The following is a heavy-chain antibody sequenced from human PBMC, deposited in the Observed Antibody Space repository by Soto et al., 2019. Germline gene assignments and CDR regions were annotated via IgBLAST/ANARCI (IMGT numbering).Heavy chain of an antibody. CDR2: ITYDGTKK. CDR1: GFTFSDYA. CDR3: TRLLVGPTIPYYFDY. Sequence: QVQLVESGGGVVQPGGSLRLSCAASGFTFSDYAMHWVRQAPGKGLEWVTFITYDGTKKFYADSVKGRFTISRDNSKNSLYLQMNSLKPEDTAVYYCTRLLVGPTIPYYFDYWGPGTLVTVSS. D-gene: IGHD1-26*01. V-gene: IGHV3-30-3*01. J-gene: IGHJ4*02.